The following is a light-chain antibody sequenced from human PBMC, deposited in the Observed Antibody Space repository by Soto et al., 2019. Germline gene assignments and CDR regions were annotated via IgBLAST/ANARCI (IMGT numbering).Light chain of an antibody. CDR3: QQSYTTRFT. V-gene: IGKV1-39*01. CDR1: QSIDNY. CDR2: AAS. Sequence: IQVTQSTPSLSASVGDRVIITCRTSQSIDNYLNWYQQKPGKAPKLLIYAASTLQSGVPSRFSASGSETHFTLTISSLQPEDIATYYCQQSYTTRFTFGPGTKVDIK. J-gene: IGKJ3*01.